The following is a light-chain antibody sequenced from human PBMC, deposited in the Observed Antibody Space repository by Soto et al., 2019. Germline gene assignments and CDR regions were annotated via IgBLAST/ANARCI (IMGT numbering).Light chain of an antibody. V-gene: IGKV3-15*01. J-gene: IGKJ1*01. CDR1: QSVNSD. CDR2: GAS. CDR3: HQYDNWPET. Sequence: ETVMTQSPAILSVSPGERATLSCRASQSVNSDLAWYQQKPGQAPRLLIYGASTRATGISARFSGSGSGTEFTLTISSLQSEDFAVYYCHQYDNWPETFGQGTKVEIK.